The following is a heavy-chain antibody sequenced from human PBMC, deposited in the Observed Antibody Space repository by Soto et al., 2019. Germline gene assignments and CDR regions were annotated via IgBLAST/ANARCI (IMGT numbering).Heavy chain of an antibody. V-gene: IGHV4-59*01. CDR1: GCSISSYY. J-gene: IGHJ2*01. D-gene: IGHD4-4*01. CDR3: AGGRDDYNGWYFDL. CDR2: IYYSGSP. Sequence: TLSLTCTVSGCSISSYYLSWIRQPPGKGLEWIGYIYYSGSPNYSPSLESRVTISEDTSKNQFSLKLSSVTAEDTAIYYCAGGRDDYNGWYFDLWGRGTLVTVSS.